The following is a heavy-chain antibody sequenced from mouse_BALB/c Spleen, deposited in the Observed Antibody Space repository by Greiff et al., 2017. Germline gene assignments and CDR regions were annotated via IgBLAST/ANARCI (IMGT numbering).Heavy chain of an antibody. CDR3: ARDYYGSSYYFDY. CDR2: IRNKANGYTT. Sequence: DAKLVESGGGLVQPGGSLRLSCATSGFTFTDYYMSWVRQPPGKALEWLGFIRNKANGYTTEYSASVKGRFTISRDNSQSILYLQMNTLRAEDSATYYCARDYYGSSYYFDYWGQGTTLTVSS. V-gene: IGHV7-3*02. J-gene: IGHJ2*01. CDR1: GFTFTDYY. D-gene: IGHD1-1*01.